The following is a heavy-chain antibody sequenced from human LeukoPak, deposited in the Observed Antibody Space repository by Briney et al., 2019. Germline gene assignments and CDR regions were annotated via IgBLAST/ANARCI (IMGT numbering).Heavy chain of an antibody. CDR3: AREEHITMVRGVIIGYYYYGMDV. D-gene: IGHD3-10*01. CDR1: GYTFTSYA. J-gene: IGHJ6*04. CDR2: INAGNGNT. V-gene: IGHV1-3*01. Sequence: ASVKVSCKASGYTFTSYAMHWVRQAPGQRLEWMGWINAGNGNTKYSQKFQGRVTITRDTSASTAYMELSSLRSEDTAVYYCAREEHITMVRGVIIGYYYYGMDVWGKGTTVTVSS.